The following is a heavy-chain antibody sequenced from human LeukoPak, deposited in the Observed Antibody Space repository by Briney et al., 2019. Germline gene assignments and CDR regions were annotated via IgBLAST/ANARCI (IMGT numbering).Heavy chain of an antibody. D-gene: IGHD2-2*01. Sequence: GGSLRLSFAASGFTFSSYAMSWVRQAPGKGLEWVSAISGSGGSTYYADSVKGRFTISRDNSKNTLYLQMNSLRAEDTAVYYCAKEGDLVVPAAPDLFDYWGQGTLVTVSS. CDR2: ISGSGGST. CDR3: AKEGDLVVPAAPDLFDY. CDR1: GFTFSSYA. V-gene: IGHV3-23*01. J-gene: IGHJ4*02.